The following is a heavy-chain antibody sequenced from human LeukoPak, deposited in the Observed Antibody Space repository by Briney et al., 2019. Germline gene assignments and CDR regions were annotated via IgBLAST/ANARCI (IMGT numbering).Heavy chain of an antibody. CDR1: GFTFSDHY. J-gene: IGHJ4*02. V-gene: IGHV3-72*01. CDR2: TRNKANSYTT. D-gene: IGHD3-16*01. Sequence: GGSLRLSCAASGFTFSDHYMDWVRQAPGKGLEWVGRTRNKANSYTTEYAASVKGRFTISRDDSKNSLYLQMNSLKTEDTAVYYCARDGGNGYIDYWGQGTLVTVSS. CDR3: ARDGGNGYIDY.